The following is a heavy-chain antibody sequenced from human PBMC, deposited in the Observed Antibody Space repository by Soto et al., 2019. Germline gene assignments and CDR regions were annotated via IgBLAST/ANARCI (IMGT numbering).Heavy chain of an antibody. CDR3: AHKPYSFRWAVDY. J-gene: IGHJ4*02. D-gene: IGHD5-18*01. Sequence: QITLKESGPTLVKPTQTLTLTCSFSGFSLSTNGVGVGWIRQPPGKALEWLALIYWDDDKRYSPSLKTRLTTTKDTPKNQVVLIKTTMGPVDTLTYYWAHKPYSFRWAVDYWGQGALVTVSS. V-gene: IGHV2-5*02. CDR1: GFSLSTNGVG. CDR2: IYWDDDK.